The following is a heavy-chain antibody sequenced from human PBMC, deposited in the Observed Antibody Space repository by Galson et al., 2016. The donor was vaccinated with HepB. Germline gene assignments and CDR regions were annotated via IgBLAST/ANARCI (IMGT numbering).Heavy chain of an antibody. V-gene: IGHV4-39*01. J-gene: IGHJ5*02. CDR2: IYYSGST. CDR3: ARQIVVVVAATRGVDWFDP. D-gene: IGHD2-15*01. Sequence: ETLSLTCTVSGGSISSSNYWGWIRQPPGKGLEWIGSIYYSGSTYYNPSLKSRVTTSVDTSKNQFSLKLNSVTAADTAVYYCARQIVVVVAATRGVDWFDPWGQGTLVTVSS. CDR1: GGSISSSNY.